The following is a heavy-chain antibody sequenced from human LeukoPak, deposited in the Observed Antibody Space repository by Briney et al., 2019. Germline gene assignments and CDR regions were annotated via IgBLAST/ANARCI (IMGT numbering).Heavy chain of an antibody. CDR2: INPNSGGT. CDR1: GYTFTGYY. CDR3: ARDLGITISHAFDI. D-gene: IGHD3-9*01. Sequence: ASVKVSCKASGYTFTGYYMHWVRQAPGQGLEWMGWINPNSGGTNYAQKFQGRVTMTTDTSTSTAYMELRSLRSDDTAVYYCARDLGITISHAFDIWGQGTMVTVSS. J-gene: IGHJ3*02. V-gene: IGHV1-2*02.